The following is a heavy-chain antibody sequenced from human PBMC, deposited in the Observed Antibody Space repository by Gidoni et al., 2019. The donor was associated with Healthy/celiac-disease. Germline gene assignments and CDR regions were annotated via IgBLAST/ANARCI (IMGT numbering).Heavy chain of an antibody. V-gene: IGHV3-33*01. J-gene: IGHJ4*02. Sequence: QVQLVESGGGVVKPGRSLRLSCAASGFTFSSSGMHWVRQAPGKGLEWVAVIWYDGSNKYYADSVKGRFTISRDNSKNTLYLQMNSLRAEDTAVYDCARDRRRGWELRKGVSYWGQGTLVTVSS. D-gene: IGHD1-26*01. CDR1: GFTFSSSG. CDR2: IWYDGSNK. CDR3: ARDRRRGWELRKGVSY.